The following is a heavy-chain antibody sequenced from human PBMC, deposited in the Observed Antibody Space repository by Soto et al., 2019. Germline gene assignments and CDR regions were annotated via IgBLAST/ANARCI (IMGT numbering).Heavy chain of an antibody. CDR2: ISASNCNT. CDR3: SRGGVYFDSDADFDF. V-gene: IGHV1-18*01. CDR1: GYTFTSYG. Sequence: QVQLVQSGAEVKKPGASVKVSCKASGYTFTSYGISWVRQAPGQGLEWMAWISASNCNTNYAQKLQCRVTMGTDTTTSTDYMELRSLRSDDTAVYYCSRGGVYFDSDADFDFWGQGTLVTVSS. J-gene: IGHJ4*02. D-gene: IGHD3-9*01.